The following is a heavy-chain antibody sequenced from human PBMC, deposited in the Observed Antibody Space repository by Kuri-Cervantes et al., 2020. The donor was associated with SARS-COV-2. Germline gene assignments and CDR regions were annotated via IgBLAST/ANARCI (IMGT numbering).Heavy chain of an antibody. CDR3: AISGLMVYAMEFDY. J-gene: IGHJ4*02. CDR2: IYYSGST. CDR1: GGSISSYY. D-gene: IGHD2-8*01. V-gene: IGHV4-59*01. Sequence: SETLSLTCTVSGGSISSYYWSWIRQPTGKGLEWIGNIYYSGSTNYNPSLKSRVTISVDTSKNQFSLKLSSVTAADTAVYYCAISGLMVYAMEFDYWGQGTLVTVSS.